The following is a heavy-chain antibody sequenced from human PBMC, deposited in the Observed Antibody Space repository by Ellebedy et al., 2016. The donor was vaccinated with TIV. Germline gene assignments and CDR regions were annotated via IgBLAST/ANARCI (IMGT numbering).Heavy chain of an antibody. CDR3: VRRSWLGFGGSHGLDV. CDR2: ISASGSNT. CDR1: GFTFSSHA. J-gene: IGHJ6*01. Sequence: GGSLRLXCGASGFTFSSHAMTWVRQSPGKGLEWVSGISASGSNTFYADPVKGRFIVSRDSAKRALYLQMSGLRVEDTAVYYCVRRSWLGFGGSHGLDVWGLGTTVIVS. D-gene: IGHD3-10*01. V-gene: IGHV3-23*01.